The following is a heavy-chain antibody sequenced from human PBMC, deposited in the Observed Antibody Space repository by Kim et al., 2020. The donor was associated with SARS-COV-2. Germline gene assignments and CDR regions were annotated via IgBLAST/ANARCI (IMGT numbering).Heavy chain of an antibody. J-gene: IGHJ6*02. CDR2: IDPSDSYT. CDR1: GYSFTSYW. Sequence: GESLKISCKGSGYSFTSYWISWVRQMPGKGLEWMGRIDPSDSYTNYSPSFQGHVTIPADKSISTAYLQWSSLKASDTAMYYCARHFFSTSLTHRYGMDVWGQGTTVTVSS. V-gene: IGHV5-10-1*01. D-gene: IGHD2-2*01. CDR3: ARHFFSTSLTHRYGMDV.